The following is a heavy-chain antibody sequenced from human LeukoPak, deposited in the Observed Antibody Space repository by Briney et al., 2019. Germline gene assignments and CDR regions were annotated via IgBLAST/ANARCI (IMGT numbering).Heavy chain of an antibody. CDR1: GFTFSTYG. V-gene: IGHV3-30*02. CDR3: AKGTWSGNNYYFDY. J-gene: IGHJ4*02. CDR2: IRYDGSNT. Sequence: GGSLRLSCAASGFTFSTYGMHWVRQAPGKGLEWVAFIRYDGSNTYYPDSVRGRFTISRDNSKNTVHLQMNSLRPDDTAVYYCAKGTWSGNNYYFDYWGQGTLVIVSS. D-gene: IGHD4-23*01.